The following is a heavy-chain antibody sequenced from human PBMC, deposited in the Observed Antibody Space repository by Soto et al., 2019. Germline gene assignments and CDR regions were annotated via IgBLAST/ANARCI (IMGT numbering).Heavy chain of an antibody. J-gene: IGHJ5*02. CDR3: ARDVVTAVAGSVNFFDP. D-gene: IGHD6-19*01. V-gene: IGHV3-33*01. CDR1: GFSLRTSG. Sequence: QVQLVESGGGVVQSGRSLTLSCAAYGFSLRTSGMHWLRRAPGKGLEWVGFIWYDGTKRFYANSVKGRSTISKDNSNNILYLQMSGLRAEDTAVYYCARDVVTAVAGSVNFFDPWGQGTLVTVSS. CDR2: IWYDGTKR.